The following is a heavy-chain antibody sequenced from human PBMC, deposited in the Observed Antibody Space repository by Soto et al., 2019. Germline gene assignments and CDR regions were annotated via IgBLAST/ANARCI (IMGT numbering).Heavy chain of an antibody. J-gene: IGHJ3*01. CDR2: IYYSGIT. V-gene: IGHV4-61*08. CDR1: GGSISSGGYY. CDR3: AVVGVGAFDF. D-gene: IGHD2-15*01. Sequence: SETLSLTCTVSGGSISSGGYYWSWIRQHPGKGLEWIGYIYYSGITNYTPSLKCRVTISVDTSKNHFSLKLSSVTAADTAVYYCAVVGVGAFDFWGQGTMVTVSS.